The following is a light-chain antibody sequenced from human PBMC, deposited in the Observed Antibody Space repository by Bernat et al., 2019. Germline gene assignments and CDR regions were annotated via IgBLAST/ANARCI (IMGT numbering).Light chain of an antibody. V-gene: IGKV2D-29*01. Sequence: VMTQTPLVLSVTLGQPASISCKSSQSLSHTDGRTYLSWYLQKAGQPPQVLIYEVSNRFSGVADRFSGSGSGTDFTLRISRVEAEDAGFYYCMQSILLPYTFGQGTKLEIK. CDR2: EVS. CDR3: MQSILLPYT. CDR1: QSLSHTDGRTY. J-gene: IGKJ2*01.